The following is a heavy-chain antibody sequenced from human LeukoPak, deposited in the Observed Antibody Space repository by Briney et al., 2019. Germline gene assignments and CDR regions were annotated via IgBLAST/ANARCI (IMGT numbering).Heavy chain of an antibody. CDR3: ARHYRVYYDSSGYYNNWFDP. CDR1: GGSISSSNW. Sequence: PSGTLSLTCAVSGGSISSSNWWSWVRQPPGKGLEWIGEIYHSGSTNYNPSLKSRVTISVDTSKNQFSLKLSSVTAADTAVYYCARHYRVYYDSSGYYNNWFDPWGQGTLVTVSS. CDR2: IYHSGST. J-gene: IGHJ5*02. D-gene: IGHD3-22*01. V-gene: IGHV4-4*02.